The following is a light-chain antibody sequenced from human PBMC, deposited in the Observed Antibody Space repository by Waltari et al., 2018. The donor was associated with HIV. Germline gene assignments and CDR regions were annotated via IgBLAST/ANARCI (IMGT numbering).Light chain of an antibody. CDR2: GAS. CDR3: QQSFSAPT. J-gene: IGKJ5*01. CDR1: QNITHY. V-gene: IGKV1-39*01. Sequence: DTQMAQSPASLSASIGDRVTITCRASQNITHYLNWYHQRQGKAPKLLIYGASRLQGGVPSRFRGIGSGTFFTLIITSLQPEDFGTYYAQQSFSAPTFGRGTRVDIK.